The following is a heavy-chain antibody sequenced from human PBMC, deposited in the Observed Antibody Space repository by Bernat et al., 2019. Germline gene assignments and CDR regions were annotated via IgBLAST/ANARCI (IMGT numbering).Heavy chain of an antibody. J-gene: IGHJ4*02. CDR3: AKRKNGGVDY. D-gene: IGHD3-16*01. Sequence: EVQLLESGGGLVQPGGSLRLSCAASGFTFSSYAMSWVRQAPGKGLEWVSAISGSGGSTYYADSVKGRFTISRDNSKHSLYLQMNSLRADDTAFYYCAKRKNGGVDYWGQGTLVTVSS. CDR1: GFTFSSYA. V-gene: IGHV3-23*01. CDR2: ISGSGGST.